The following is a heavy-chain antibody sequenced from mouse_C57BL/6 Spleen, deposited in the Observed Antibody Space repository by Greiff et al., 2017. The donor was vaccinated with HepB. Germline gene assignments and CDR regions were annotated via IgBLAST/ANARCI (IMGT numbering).Heavy chain of an antibody. CDR2: IRNKANGYTT. Sequence: EVMLVESGGGLVQPGGSLSLSCAASGFTFTDYYMSWVRQPPGKALEWLGFIRNKANGYTTEYSASVKGRFTISRDNSQSILYLQMNALRAEDSATYYCARYSNYEDAMDYWGQGTSVTVSS. CDR3: ARYSNYEDAMDY. CDR1: GFTFTDYY. D-gene: IGHD2-1*01. J-gene: IGHJ4*01. V-gene: IGHV7-3*01.